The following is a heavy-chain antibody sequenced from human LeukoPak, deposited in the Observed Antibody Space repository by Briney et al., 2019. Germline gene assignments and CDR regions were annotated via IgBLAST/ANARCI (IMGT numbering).Heavy chain of an antibody. J-gene: IGHJ4*02. CDR1: GDTFSSYA. V-gene: IGHV1-69*05. CDR3: GRESLSGDYDGSGYLDY. D-gene: IGHD3-22*01. Sequence: SSVKVSCKASGDTFSSYAISWVRQAPGQGLEWMGGIIPNYGTANYAQKFQGRVTITTDESTSTAYMELSSLRSEDTAVYYCGRESLSGDYDGSGYLDYWGQGTLVTVSS. CDR2: IIPNYGTA.